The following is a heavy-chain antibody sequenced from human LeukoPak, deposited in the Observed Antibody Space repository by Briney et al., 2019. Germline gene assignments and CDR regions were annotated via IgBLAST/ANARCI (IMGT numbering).Heavy chain of an antibody. CDR3: ARAGNSGYWFDY. CDR2: IYYSGAT. J-gene: IGHJ4*02. Sequence: LRLSCAASGFTFSSYGIHWVRQHPGKGLEWIGYIYYSGATYYNPSLQSRLTISVDTSKNQFSLRLNSVTAADTAVYYCARAGNSGYWFDYWGQGSVVTVSS. CDR1: GFTFSSYGIH. V-gene: IGHV4-31*02. D-gene: IGHD3-22*01.